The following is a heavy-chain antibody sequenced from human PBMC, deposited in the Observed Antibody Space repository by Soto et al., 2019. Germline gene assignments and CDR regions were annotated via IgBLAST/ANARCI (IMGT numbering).Heavy chain of an antibody. V-gene: IGHV4-59*01. J-gene: IGHJ4*02. CDR1: GGSIRRYY. CDR3: ARGGWKLFDY. CDR2: IYYSGST. D-gene: IGHD6-19*01. Sequence: SETLSLTCTVSGGSIRRYYWSWIRQPPGKGLEWIGYIYYSGSTNYNPSLKSRVTISVDTSKNQFSLKLSSVTAADTAVYYCARGGWKLFDYWGQGTLVTVS.